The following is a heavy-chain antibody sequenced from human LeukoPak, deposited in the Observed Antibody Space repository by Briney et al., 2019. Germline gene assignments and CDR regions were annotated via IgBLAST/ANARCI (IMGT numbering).Heavy chain of an antibody. Sequence: GESLKISCKGSGYSFTSCWIGWVRQMPGKGLEWMGIIYPGDSDTRYSPSFQGQVTISADKSISTAYLQWSSLKASDTAVYYCARHGEYYYYYYGMDVWGQGTTVTVSS. V-gene: IGHV5-51*01. J-gene: IGHJ6*02. D-gene: IGHD7-27*01. CDR1: GYSFTSCW. CDR3: ARHGEYYYYYYGMDV. CDR2: IYPGDSDT.